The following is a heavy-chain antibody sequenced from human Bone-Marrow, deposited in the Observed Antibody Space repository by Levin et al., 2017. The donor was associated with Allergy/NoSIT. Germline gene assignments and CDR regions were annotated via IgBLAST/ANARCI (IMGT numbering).Heavy chain of an antibody. CDR1: GFTFSSYT. CDR3: ARVGAGSYYGMDV. Sequence: GSLRLSCAASGFTFSSYTMNWVRQAPGKGLQWVSYITSTGSYIYYGDSMKGRFTISRDNAKNSLYLQMNSLRAEDTAVYYCARVGAGSYYGMDVWGQGTTVTVSS. V-gene: IGHV3-21*01. J-gene: IGHJ6*02. CDR2: ITSTGSYI. D-gene: IGHD3-10*01.